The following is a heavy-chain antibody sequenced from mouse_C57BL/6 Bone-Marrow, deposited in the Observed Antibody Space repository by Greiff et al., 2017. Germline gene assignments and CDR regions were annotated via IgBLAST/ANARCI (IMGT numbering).Heavy chain of an antibody. Sequence: QVQLKQSGAELVKPGASVKMSCKASGYTFTSYWITWVKQRPGQGLEWIGDIYPGSGSTNYNEKFKSKATLTVDTSSSTAYMQLRSLTSEDSAVYYYERASNPSFDYWGQGTTLTVSS. CDR3: ERASNPSFDY. CDR1: GYTFTSYW. D-gene: IGHD2-5*01. CDR2: IYPGSGST. V-gene: IGHV1-55*01. J-gene: IGHJ2*01.